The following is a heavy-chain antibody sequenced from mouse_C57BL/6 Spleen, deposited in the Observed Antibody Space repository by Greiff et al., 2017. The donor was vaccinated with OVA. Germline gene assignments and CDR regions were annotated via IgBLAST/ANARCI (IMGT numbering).Heavy chain of an antibody. CDR1: GFTFSDYG. J-gene: IGHJ1*03. CDR2: ISSGSSTI. CDR3: ARISRYWYFDV. Sequence: EVKLVESGGGLVKPGGSLKLSCAASGFTFSDYGMHWVRQAPEKGLEWVAYISSGSSTIYYADTVKGRFTISRDNDKNTLFLQMTSLRSEDTAMYYCARISRYWYFDVWGTGTTVTVSS. V-gene: IGHV5-17*01.